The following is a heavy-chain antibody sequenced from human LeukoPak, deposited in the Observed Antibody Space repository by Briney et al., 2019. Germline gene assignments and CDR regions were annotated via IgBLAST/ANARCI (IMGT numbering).Heavy chain of an antibody. CDR3: ARGPYYYDWYFDL. J-gene: IGHJ2*01. D-gene: IGHD3-10*01. CDR2: INPGSGST. Sequence: ASVKVSCKASGYTFITYYMHWVRQAPGQGLEWVGIINPGSGSTSYAQKFQGRVTMTRDTSTSTVYMELSSLRSEDTAVYYCARGPYYYDWYFDLWGRGTLVTVSS. CDR1: GYTFITYY. V-gene: IGHV1-46*01.